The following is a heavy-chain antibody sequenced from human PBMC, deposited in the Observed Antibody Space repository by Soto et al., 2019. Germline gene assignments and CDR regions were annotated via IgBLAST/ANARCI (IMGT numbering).Heavy chain of an antibody. D-gene: IGHD3-22*01. V-gene: IGHV4-59*01. Sequence: SETLSLTCALYGGSFSRYYLRWIRQPPGEGLEWIVNIYYSGSTNPNPSLKSRVTISLATSKNDFSLKLSSVTAADTAVYYCASTRRWLSFDSWGPGTLVTVSS. CDR1: GGSFSRYY. CDR3: ASTRRWLSFDS. J-gene: IGHJ4*02. CDR2: IYYSGST.